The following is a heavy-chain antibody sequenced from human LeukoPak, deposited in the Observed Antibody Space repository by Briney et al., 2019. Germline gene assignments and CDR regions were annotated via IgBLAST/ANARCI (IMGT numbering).Heavy chain of an antibody. CDR3: ARVGRGDTYGYVDY. J-gene: IGHJ4*02. Sequence: GGSLRLSCAASGFTVSSNYMSWVRQTPGKGLAWVSVLYGGGNTYYADSVKGRFTISRDNSKNMLFLQMNSLRAEDTAVYYCARVGRGDTYGYVDYWGQGTLVTVSS. CDR1: GFTVSSNY. CDR2: LYGGGNT. D-gene: IGHD5-18*01. V-gene: IGHV3-66*01.